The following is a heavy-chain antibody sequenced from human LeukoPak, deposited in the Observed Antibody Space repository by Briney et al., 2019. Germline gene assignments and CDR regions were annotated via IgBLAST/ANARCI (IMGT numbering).Heavy chain of an antibody. D-gene: IGHD1-26*01. CDR3: ARGLVGATFNDY. CDR2: INVYNGDT. CDR1: GYTFTSYG. J-gene: IGHJ4*02. V-gene: IGHV1-18*04. Sequence: ASVKVSCKASGYTFTSYGISWVRQAPGQGLEWMGWINVYNGDTNYAQNVQGRVTMTTDTSTTTAYMELRSLRSDDTAVYYCARGLVGATFNDYWGQGTLVTVSS.